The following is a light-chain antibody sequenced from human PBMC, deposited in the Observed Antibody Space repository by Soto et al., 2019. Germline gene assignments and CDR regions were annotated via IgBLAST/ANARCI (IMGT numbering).Light chain of an antibody. J-gene: IGKJ1*01. V-gene: IGKV2-28*01. CDR3: MQALQTWT. CDR1: QSLLHSNGYNY. CDR2: LGS. Sequence: EIVMTQSPLSLPVTPGEPASISCRSSQSLLHSNGYNYLDWYLQKQGQSPQILIYLGSNRASGVPDRFSGSGSGTDFTLKISRVEPEDVGVYYCMQALQTWTFGQGTRVDIK.